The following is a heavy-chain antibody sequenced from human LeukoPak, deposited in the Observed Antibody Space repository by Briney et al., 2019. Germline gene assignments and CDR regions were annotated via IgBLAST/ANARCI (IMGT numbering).Heavy chain of an antibody. CDR3: ARGPWTEYFQY. CDR1: GDSISSYY. V-gene: IGHV4-59*01. J-gene: IGHJ1*01. Sequence: SETLSLTCTVSGDSISSYYWSWIRQSPGKGLEWIAYIYHSGSTNYNPSLKSRVTISVETSKNQFSLKLRSVTAADTAMYFCARGPWTEYFQYWGQGTLAIVSS. D-gene: IGHD3/OR15-3a*01. CDR2: IYHSGST.